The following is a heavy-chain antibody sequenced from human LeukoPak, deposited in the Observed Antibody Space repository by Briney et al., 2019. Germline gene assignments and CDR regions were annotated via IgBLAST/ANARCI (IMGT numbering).Heavy chain of an antibody. D-gene: IGHD6-19*01. CDR1: GFTFSSYA. Sequence: GGSLRLSCAASGFTFSSYAMSWVRQAPGKGLEWVSAISGGGGSTYYADSVKGRFTISRDNSKNTLYLQMNSLRAEDTAVYYCAKDIYSGWYYLFDYWGQGTLVTVSS. CDR2: ISGGGGST. J-gene: IGHJ4*02. CDR3: AKDIYSGWYYLFDY. V-gene: IGHV3-23*01.